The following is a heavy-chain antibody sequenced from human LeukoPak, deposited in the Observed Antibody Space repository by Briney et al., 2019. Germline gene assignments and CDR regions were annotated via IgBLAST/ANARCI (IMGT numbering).Heavy chain of an antibody. CDR3: ARVVSIAVAGFFDC. CDR1: GYTFTSYG. CDR2: ISAYNGNT. V-gene: IGHV1-18*01. Sequence: ASVKVSCKASGYTFTSYGISWVRQAPGQGLEWMGWISAYNGNTNYAQKLQGRVTMTTDTSTSTAYMELRSLRSDDTAVYYCARVVSIAVAGFFDCWGQGTLVTVSS. J-gene: IGHJ4*02. D-gene: IGHD6-19*01.